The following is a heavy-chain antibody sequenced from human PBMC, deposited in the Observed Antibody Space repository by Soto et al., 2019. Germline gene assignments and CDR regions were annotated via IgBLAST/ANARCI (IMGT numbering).Heavy chain of an antibody. CDR1: GGSISSYY. V-gene: IGHV4-59*01. CDR2: IYYSGST. CDR3: TRTDRRY. J-gene: IGHJ4*02. Sequence: QVQLQESGPGLVKPSETLSLTCTVSGGSISSYYWSWIRQPPGKGLEWIGYIYYSGSTNYNPSLKSRVTVSVDTAKNPFALKLSSVTAADPAVYYCTRTDRRYRGEGTLIT.